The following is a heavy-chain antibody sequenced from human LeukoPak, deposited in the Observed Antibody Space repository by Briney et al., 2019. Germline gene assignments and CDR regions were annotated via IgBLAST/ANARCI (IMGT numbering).Heavy chain of an antibody. V-gene: IGHV4-31*03. J-gene: IGHJ4*02. D-gene: IGHD3-9*01. Sequence: SQTLSLTCTVSGGSISSGGYYWSWIRQHPGKGLEWIGYIYYSGSTYYNPSPKSRVTISVDTSKNQFSLKLSSVTAADTAVYYCAREGDILTGPSAYFDYWGQGTLVTVSS. CDR1: GGSISSGGYY. CDR2: IYYSGST. CDR3: AREGDILTGPSAYFDY.